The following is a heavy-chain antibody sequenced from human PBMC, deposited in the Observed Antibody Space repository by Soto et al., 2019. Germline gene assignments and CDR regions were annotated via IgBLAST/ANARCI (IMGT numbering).Heavy chain of an antibody. V-gene: IGHV1-2*04. CDR2: INPNSGGT. Sequence: ASVKVSCTASGYTFTGYYMHWVRQAPGQGLEWMGWINPNSGGTNYAQKFQGWVTMTRDTSISTAYMELSRLRSDDTTVYYCARERRADYGMDGWGQGTTVIVSS. CDR1: GYTFTGYY. CDR3: ARERRADYGMDG. J-gene: IGHJ6*02.